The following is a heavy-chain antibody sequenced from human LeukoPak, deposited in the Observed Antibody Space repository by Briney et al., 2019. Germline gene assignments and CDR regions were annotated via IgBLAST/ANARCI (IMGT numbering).Heavy chain of an antibody. CDR1: GFTFSSYN. CDR2: ISSSSSTI. Sequence: GGSLRLSCAASGFTFSSYNMNWVRQAPGKGLEWVSYISSSSSTIYYADSVRGRFTISRDNAKNSLYLQMNSLRAEDTAVYYCARDYYDRSGSPGIDYWGQGTLVTVSS. D-gene: IGHD3-22*01. CDR3: ARDYYDRSGSPGIDY. V-gene: IGHV3-48*01. J-gene: IGHJ4*02.